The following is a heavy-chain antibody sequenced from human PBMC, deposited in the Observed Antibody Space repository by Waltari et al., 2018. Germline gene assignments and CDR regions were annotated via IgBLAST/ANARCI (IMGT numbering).Heavy chain of an antibody. D-gene: IGHD3-10*01. CDR2: IYYSGST. V-gene: IGHV4-59*01. CDR1: GGSISSYY. Sequence: QVQLQESGPGLVKPSETLSLTCTVPGGSISSYYWSWIRQPPGKGLEWIGYIYYSGSTNYNPSLKSRVTISVDTSKNQFSLKLSSVTAADTAVYYCARYYYGSGSPLDVWGQGTTVTVSS. CDR3: ARYYYGSGSPLDV. J-gene: IGHJ6*02.